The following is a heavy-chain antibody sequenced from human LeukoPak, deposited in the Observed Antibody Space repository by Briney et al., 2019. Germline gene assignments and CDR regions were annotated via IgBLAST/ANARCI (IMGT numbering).Heavy chain of an antibody. V-gene: IGHV5-10-1*01. CDR1: GYSFTSYW. J-gene: IGHJ4*02. D-gene: IGHD3-10*01. CDR3: ASMVRGVIEDDY. CDR2: IDPSDSYT. Sequence: GESLKISCKGSGYSFTSYWISWVRQMPGKGLEWMGRIDPSDSYTNYSPSFQGHVTISADKSISTANLQWSSLKASDTAMYYCASMVRGVIEDDYWGQGTLVTVSS.